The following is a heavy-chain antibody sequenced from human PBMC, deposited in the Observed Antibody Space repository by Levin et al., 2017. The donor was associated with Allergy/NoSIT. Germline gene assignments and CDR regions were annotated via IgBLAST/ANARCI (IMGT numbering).Heavy chain of an antibody. CDR3: AKIYGDHVDY. Sequence: LSFSSFLFSFFVFYFIWIRQAPWPFLSFFSSLPLLCAPPSSADSVKGRFTISRDNAKNSLFLQMNSLRAEDTAVYYCAKIYGDHVDYWGQGTLVTVSS. CDR1: LFSFFVFY. D-gene: IGHD4-17*01. CDR2: LPLLCAPP. J-gene: IGHJ4*02. V-gene: IGHV3-11*01.